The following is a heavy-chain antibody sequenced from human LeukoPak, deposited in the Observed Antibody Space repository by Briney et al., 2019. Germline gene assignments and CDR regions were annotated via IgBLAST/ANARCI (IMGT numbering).Heavy chain of an antibody. CDR1: GFTFSGFD. CDR2: TSHDGSHT. J-gene: IGHJ4*02. Sequence: GGSLTLSCAASGFTFSGFDMYWVRQAPGKGLEWVAVTSHDGSHTQHADSVKGRFTISRDNSKRTLFLQMNSLRPEDTAVYFCVKDRADQYSFDCWGQGTLVTASS. CDR3: VKDRADQYSFDC. V-gene: IGHV3-30*18. D-gene: IGHD4-11*01.